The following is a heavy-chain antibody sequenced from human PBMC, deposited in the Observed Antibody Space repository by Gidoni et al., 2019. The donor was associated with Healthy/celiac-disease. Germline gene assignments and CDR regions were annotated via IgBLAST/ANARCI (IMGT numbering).Heavy chain of an antibody. CDR2: IRSKAYGGTT. V-gene: IGHV3-49*05. D-gene: IGHD3-22*01. J-gene: IGHJ6*02. Sequence: EVQLVESGGGLVKPGRSLRLSCTASGFTFGDYAMRWFRQAPGKGLEWVGFIRSKAYGGTTEYAASVKGRFTISRDDSKSIAYLQMNSLKTEDTAVYYCTRKEGPHYDSSGYYSYYYYGMDVWGQGTTVTVSS. CDR3: TRKEGPHYDSSGYYSYYYYGMDV. CDR1: GFTFGDYA.